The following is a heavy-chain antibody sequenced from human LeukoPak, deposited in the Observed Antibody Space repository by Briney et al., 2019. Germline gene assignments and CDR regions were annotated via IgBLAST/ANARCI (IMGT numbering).Heavy chain of an antibody. J-gene: IGHJ5*02. D-gene: IGHD6-19*01. V-gene: IGHV3-66*01. CDR3: ARTSSGWFDP. Sequence: PGGSLRLSCAASGFTVSSNYMSWVRQAPGKGLECVSVMYGSGTTYYADSVKGRFTISRDNFKNTLYPQMNSLRSEDTAVYYCARTSSGWFDPWGQGTLVTVSS. CDR2: MYGSGTT. CDR1: GFTVSSNY.